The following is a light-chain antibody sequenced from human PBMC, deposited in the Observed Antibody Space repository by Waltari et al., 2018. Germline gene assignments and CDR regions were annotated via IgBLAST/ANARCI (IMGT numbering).Light chain of an antibody. Sequence: QSALTQIASVAGSPGQSITISCTGTSSDVGVHNYVSWYQQHPGKPPKLLIYDVIIRPSGVSTRFSGSKSGNTASLTISGLQAEDEADYYCSAYTRGVVFGGGTQLTVL. CDR3: SAYTRGVV. V-gene: IGLV2-14*03. CDR2: DVI. J-gene: IGLJ2*01. CDR1: SSDVGVHNY.